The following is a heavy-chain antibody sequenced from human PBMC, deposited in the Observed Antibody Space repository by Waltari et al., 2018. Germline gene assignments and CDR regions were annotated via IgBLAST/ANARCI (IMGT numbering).Heavy chain of an antibody. V-gene: IGHV4-34*01. CDR2: INHSGST. CDR3: ARGRQDTAMGWAPYYYYGMDV. Sequence: QVQLQQWGAGLLKPSETLSLTCAVYGGSFSGYYWSWIRQPPGKGLEWIVEINHSGSTNYNPSLKSRVTISVDTSKNQFSLKLSSVTAADTAVYYCARGRQDTAMGWAPYYYYGMDVWGQGTTVTVSS. D-gene: IGHD5-18*01. J-gene: IGHJ6*02. CDR1: GGSFSGYY.